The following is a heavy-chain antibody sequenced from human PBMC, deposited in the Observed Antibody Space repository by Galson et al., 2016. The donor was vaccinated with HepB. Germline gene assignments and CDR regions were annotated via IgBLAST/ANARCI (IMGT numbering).Heavy chain of an antibody. CDR1: GGTFSYYA. CDR2: IIPIFGTP. CDR3: ARELGNNNGDYFFYYVMAV. J-gene: IGHJ6*02. Sequence: SVKVSCKASGGTFSYYAISWVRQAPGQGLEWMGRIIPIFGTPNYAQKSQGRVTITADESTGTAYMEVSSLRFEDTAVYYCARELGNNNGDYFFYYVMAVWGQGTTVTVSS. V-gene: IGHV1-69*13. D-gene: IGHD4-17*01.